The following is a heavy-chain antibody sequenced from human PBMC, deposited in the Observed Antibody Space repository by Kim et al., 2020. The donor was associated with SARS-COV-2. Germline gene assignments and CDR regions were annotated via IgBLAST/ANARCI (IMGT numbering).Heavy chain of an antibody. Sequence: GGSLRLSCIASGFTFSNFAMSWIRQAPGKGLEWVSVIGGSGASTSYADTVKGRFTVSRDNSKNTLFLQMNSLRAEDTAIYYCAKDVRGTTFSWGQGTLVTVSS. D-gene: IGHD1-7*01. CDR1: GFTFSNFA. CDR2: IGGSGAST. CDR3: AKDVRGTTFS. J-gene: IGHJ5*02. V-gene: IGHV3-23*01.